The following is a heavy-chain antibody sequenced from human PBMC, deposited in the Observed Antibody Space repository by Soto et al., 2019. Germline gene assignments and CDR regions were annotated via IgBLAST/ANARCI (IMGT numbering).Heavy chain of an antibody. Sequence: QVQLVESGGGVVQPGKSLRLSCAASGFPFSRHAMYWVRQAPGKGLEWVATISFDGGLKYYADSVKGRFTFSRDNSKNKLYLQINSLRPEDTAVFYCVRDHGLTTVAGTSYFDLWGQGTRVSVSS. CDR2: ISFDGGLK. D-gene: IGHD4-4*01. J-gene: IGHJ4*03. CDR1: GFPFSRHA. CDR3: VRDHGLTTVAGTSYFDL. V-gene: IGHV3-30*03.